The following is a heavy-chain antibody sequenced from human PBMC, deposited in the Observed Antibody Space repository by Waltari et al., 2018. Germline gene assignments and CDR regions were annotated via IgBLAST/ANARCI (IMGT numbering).Heavy chain of an antibody. V-gene: IGHV4-38-2*01. CDR1: GYSISSGYY. CDR3: AGPFGSSSLDY. D-gene: IGHD6-13*01. Sequence: QVQLQESGPGLVKPSETLSLTCAVSGYSISSGYYWGWIRQPPGKGLEWIGSIYHSGSTYYNPSLKSRVTISVDTSKNQFSLKLSSVTAADTAVYYCAGPFGSSSLDYWGQGTLVIVSS. CDR2: IYHSGST. J-gene: IGHJ4*02.